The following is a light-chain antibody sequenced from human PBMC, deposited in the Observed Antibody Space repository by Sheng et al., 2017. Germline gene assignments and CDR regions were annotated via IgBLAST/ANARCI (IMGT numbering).Light chain of an antibody. Sequence: DIQMTQSPSSLSASVGDRVTITCRASQSISSYLNWYQHKPGEVPKVVLYFASRLQNGVPSRFSGSGSGTDFTLTISSLQPEXFATYYCQQSYTMPWTFGQGTKVE. J-gene: IGKJ1*01. CDR3: QQSYTMPWT. CDR1: QSISSY. V-gene: IGKV1-39*01. CDR2: FAS.